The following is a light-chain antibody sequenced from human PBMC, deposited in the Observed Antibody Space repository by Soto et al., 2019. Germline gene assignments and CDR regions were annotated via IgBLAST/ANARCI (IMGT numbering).Light chain of an antibody. J-gene: IGKJ1*01. CDR1: QGIRHY. Sequence: DIQMTQSPSSLSASVGDRVTITCRASQGIRHYLAWYQQKPGKVPKLLIYEASNLQSGVPSRFSGSGSGTEFTLTISSLQPEDFATYFCLQHNNYPPTFGQGTKVDIK. CDR2: EAS. CDR3: LQHNNYPPT. V-gene: IGKV1-17*01.